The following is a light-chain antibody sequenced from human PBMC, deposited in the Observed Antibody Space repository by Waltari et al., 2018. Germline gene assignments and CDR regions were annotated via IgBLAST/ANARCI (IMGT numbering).Light chain of an antibody. J-gene: IGKJ1*01. CDR2: WAS. V-gene: IGKV4-1*01. Sequence: EIVMTQSPDSLAVSLGERATISCKSSQSLFSNSHEKNYLAWYQQKSGQPPKLLIYWASTRESGVPDRFSGSGSGTDFTLTITSLQAEDVAVYYCQQYYSRRTFGQGTKVEIK. CDR3: QQYYSRRT. CDR1: QSLFSNSHEKNY.